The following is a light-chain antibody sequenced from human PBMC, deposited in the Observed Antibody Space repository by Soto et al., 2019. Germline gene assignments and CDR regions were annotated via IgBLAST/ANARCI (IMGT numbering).Light chain of an antibody. Sequence: TQMTQSPLSLSASVGEKIIITCRASRDVGSDVSWYQQKPGQAPKLVIYAASNLYTGVPSRFSGRRSGTEFTLTISSLQPEDFASYYCLQDYGDSWTFGQGTKVAIK. CDR2: AAS. V-gene: IGKV1-6*01. J-gene: IGKJ1*01. CDR3: LQDYGDSWT. CDR1: RDVGSD.